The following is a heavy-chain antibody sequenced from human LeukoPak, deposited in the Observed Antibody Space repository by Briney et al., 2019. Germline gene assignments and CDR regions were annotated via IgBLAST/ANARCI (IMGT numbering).Heavy chain of an antibody. D-gene: IGHD6-13*01. Sequence: SETLSLTCTVSGYSIRNGYNWGWIRQSPGKRLEWLGSIYQSGSTYDNPSLKSRVTLSIDTSKNQFSLKISSVTAADTAVFYCARRGISQGYYMDVWGKGTTVTISS. CDR3: ARRGISQGYYMDV. V-gene: IGHV4-38-2*02. CDR1: GYSIRNGYN. CDR2: IYQSGST. J-gene: IGHJ6*03.